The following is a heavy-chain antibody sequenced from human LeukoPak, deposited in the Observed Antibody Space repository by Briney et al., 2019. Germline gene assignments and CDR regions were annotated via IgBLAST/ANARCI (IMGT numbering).Heavy chain of an antibody. Sequence: PGRSLRLSCAASGFTFSSYAMHWVRQAPGKGLEWVAVISHAGSNEYYADSVKGRFTISRDNSKNTLYLQMNSLRAEDTAVYYCTRGDSSGYYYAPPDYWGQGTLVTVSS. CDR3: TRGDSSGYYYAPPDY. CDR1: GFTFSSYA. D-gene: IGHD3-22*01. V-gene: IGHV3-30*04. CDR2: ISHAGSNE. J-gene: IGHJ4*02.